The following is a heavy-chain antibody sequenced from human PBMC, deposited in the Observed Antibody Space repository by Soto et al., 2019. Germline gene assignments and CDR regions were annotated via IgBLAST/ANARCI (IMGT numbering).Heavy chain of an antibody. CDR3: ARVRGAPLGGYDI. CDR2: IYYSGST. J-gene: IGHJ3*02. Sequence: PSETLSLTCTVSGGSISSYYWSWIRQPPGKGLEWIGYIYYSGSTNYNPSLKSRVTLSVDTSKNQFSLKLSSVTTADTAVYYCARVRGAPLGGYDIWSQGTLVTVSS. CDR1: GGSISSYY. D-gene: IGHD3-22*01. V-gene: IGHV4-59*01.